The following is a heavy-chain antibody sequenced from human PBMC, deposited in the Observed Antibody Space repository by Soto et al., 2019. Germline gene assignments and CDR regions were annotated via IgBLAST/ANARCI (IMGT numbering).Heavy chain of an antibody. CDR2: VYYSGST. V-gene: IGHV4-59*08. CDR1: GGSISRYY. J-gene: IGHJ4*02. D-gene: IGHD3-22*01. Sequence: SETLSLTCTVSGGSISRYYWTWIRQPPGKGLEWIGYVYYSGSTNYNPTLKSRLTMSVDASKNQFSLKLSSVTAADTAVYYCARPGDSSGYYPFDYWGQGTLVTVSS. CDR3: ARPGDSSGYYPFDY.